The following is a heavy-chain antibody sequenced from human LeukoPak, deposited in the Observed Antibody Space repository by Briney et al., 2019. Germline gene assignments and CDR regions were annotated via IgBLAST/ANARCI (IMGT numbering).Heavy chain of an antibody. CDR1: GYTFISYD. V-gene: IGHV1-8*01. Sequence: ASVKVSCKASGYTFISYDINWVRQATGRGLEWMGWMNPNSGNTGYAQKFQGRVTMTRNTSISTAYMELSSLRSEDTAVYYCASYEYSSSSSWYGMDVWGQGTTVTVSS. CDR2: MNPNSGNT. J-gene: IGHJ6*02. D-gene: IGHD6-6*01. CDR3: ASYEYSSSSSWYGMDV.